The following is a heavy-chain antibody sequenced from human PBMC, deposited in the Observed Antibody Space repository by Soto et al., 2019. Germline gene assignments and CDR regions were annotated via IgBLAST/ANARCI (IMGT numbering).Heavy chain of an antibody. V-gene: IGHV3-23*01. Sequence: PGGSLRLSCAASGFTFGTTDMSWVRQAPGEGLEWVSTIDGSGGITYYADSVKGRFTISRDNSRNTVYLQMNSLSGDDTALYYCVKNSGWFNTWGQGALVTVSS. D-gene: IGHD3-10*01. CDR1: GFTFGTTD. J-gene: IGHJ5*02. CDR3: VKNSGWFNT. CDR2: IDGSGGIT.